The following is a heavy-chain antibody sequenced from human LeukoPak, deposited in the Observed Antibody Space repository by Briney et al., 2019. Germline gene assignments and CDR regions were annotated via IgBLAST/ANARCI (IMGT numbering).Heavy chain of an antibody. CDR1: GFTFKNYG. CDR2: ISGTGTTT. Sequence: GGSLRLSCAASGFTFKNYGMTWVRQAPGKGPEWVSAISGTGTTTYYADSVKGRFIISRDNSKNTVFLQMNSLRAEDTAIYYCAKSPRMTLVRVYMDVWGKGTTVTISS. J-gene: IGHJ6*03. CDR3: AKSPRMTLVRVYMDV. V-gene: IGHV3-23*01. D-gene: IGHD3-10*01.